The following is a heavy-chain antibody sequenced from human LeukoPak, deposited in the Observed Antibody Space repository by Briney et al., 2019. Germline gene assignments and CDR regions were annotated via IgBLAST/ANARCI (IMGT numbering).Heavy chain of an antibody. V-gene: IGHV1-2*06. CDR3: ARDPGYCTNGVCYTDRYYFDY. Sequence: GASVKVSCKASGYTFTGYYMHWVRQAPGQGLEWMGRINPNSGGTNYAHKFQGRVTMTRDTSISTAYMELSRLRSDDTAVYYCARDPGYCTNGVCYTDRYYFDYWGQGTLVTVSS. J-gene: IGHJ4*02. D-gene: IGHD2-8*01. CDR2: INPNSGGT. CDR1: GYTFTGYY.